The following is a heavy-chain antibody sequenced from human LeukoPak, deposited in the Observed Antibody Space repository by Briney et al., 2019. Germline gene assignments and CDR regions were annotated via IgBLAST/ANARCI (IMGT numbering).Heavy chain of an antibody. CDR3: ARWGATAYYYYYGMDV. D-gene: IGHD4/OR15-4a*01. CDR1: GYTFTSYG. CDR2: ISAYNGNT. Sequence: ASVKVSCKASGYTFTSYGISWVRQAPGQGLEWMGWISAYNGNTNYAQTLQGRVTMTTDTSTSTAYMELRSLRSDDTAVYYCARWGATAYYYYYGMDVWGQGTTVTVSS. J-gene: IGHJ6*02. V-gene: IGHV1-18*01.